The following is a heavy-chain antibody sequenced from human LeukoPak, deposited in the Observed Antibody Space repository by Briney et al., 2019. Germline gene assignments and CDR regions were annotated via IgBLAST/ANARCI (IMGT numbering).Heavy chain of an antibody. J-gene: IGHJ4*02. CDR1: GGSISSYC. Sequence: PSETLSLTCTVSGGSISSYCWSWIRQPPGKGLEWIAYISDIGSINYNPSLKSRVTISLDTSKNQFSLKLSSVTAANTAVYYCAGHHPRNTVDFWGQGTLVTVSS. CDR3: AGHHPRNTVDF. CDR2: ISDIGSI. V-gene: IGHV4-59*08. D-gene: IGHD2/OR15-2a*01.